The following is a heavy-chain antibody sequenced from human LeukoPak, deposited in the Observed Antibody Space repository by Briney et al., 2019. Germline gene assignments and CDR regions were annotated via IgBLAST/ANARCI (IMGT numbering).Heavy chain of an antibody. D-gene: IGHD2-8*01. J-gene: IGHJ4*02. CDR2: IYCSGTA. V-gene: IGHV4-31*03. Sequence: SETLSLTCTVSGGSISSGDFCWSWVRQHPEKGLEWIGYIYCSGTAYYNPSLKSRVTMSVDTSKNQFSLKLDSVTAADTAVYYCARFSNAHGVKFDYWGQGALVTVSS. CDR1: GGSISSGDFC. CDR3: ARFSNAHGVKFDY.